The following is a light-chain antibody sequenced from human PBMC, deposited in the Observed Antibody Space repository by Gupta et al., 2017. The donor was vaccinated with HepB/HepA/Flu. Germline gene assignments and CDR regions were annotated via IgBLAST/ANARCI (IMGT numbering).Light chain of an antibody. CDR2: AAS. CDR3: QQSYSTPRT. Sequence: DIQMTQSPSSLSASVGDRVTITCRASQSISSFLNWYQQKPGKAPNLLIYAASSLQSGVSSRFSGRGSGTDFTLTISSLQPEFFASYYCQQSYSTPRTFGQGTKVEIK. J-gene: IGKJ1*01. V-gene: IGKV1-39*01. CDR1: QSISSF.